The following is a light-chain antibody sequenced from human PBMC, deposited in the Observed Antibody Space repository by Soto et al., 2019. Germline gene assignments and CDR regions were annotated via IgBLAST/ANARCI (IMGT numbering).Light chain of an antibody. CDR2: DAS. CDR1: QNINNY. Sequence: DIQMTRSPSSVSASVGDRVTITCQASQNINNYLNWYQQKPGRAPKLLIYDASNLEAGVPSRFRGSGSGTDFTFTISRLQPEDIATYYCQQYENLPTFGQGTRLEIK. CDR3: QQYENLPT. V-gene: IGKV1-33*01. J-gene: IGKJ5*01.